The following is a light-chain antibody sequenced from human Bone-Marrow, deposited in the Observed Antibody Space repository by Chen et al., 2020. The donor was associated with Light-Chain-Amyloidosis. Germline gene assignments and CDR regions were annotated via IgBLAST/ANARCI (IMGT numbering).Light chain of an antibody. V-gene: IGKV3-15*01. Sequence: EIVMTQSPATLSVSPGERVTLSCWASQSVSTNLAWFQQKPGQAPRLLIYGVSTRLPGIPARLSGSGSGTEFNLTISSLQSEDFAVYYCQQYNNWPRTFGQGTKVEVK. CDR1: QSVSTN. CDR3: QQYNNWPRT. CDR2: GVS. J-gene: IGKJ1*01.